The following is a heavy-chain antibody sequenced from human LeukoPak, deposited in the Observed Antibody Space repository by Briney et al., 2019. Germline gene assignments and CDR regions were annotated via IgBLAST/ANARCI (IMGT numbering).Heavy chain of an antibody. CDR1: GFIFSNYA. CDR3: AKDHDYYASGPI. J-gene: IGHJ3*02. V-gene: IGHV3-23*01. D-gene: IGHD3-10*01. CDR2: ISGSGGST. Sequence: GGSLRLSCAVSGFIFSNYAMNWVRQAPGKGLEWVSAISGSGGSTYYADSVKGRFTISRDNSKNTLYLQMNSLRAEDTAVCYCAKDHDYYASGPIWGQGTMVTVSS.